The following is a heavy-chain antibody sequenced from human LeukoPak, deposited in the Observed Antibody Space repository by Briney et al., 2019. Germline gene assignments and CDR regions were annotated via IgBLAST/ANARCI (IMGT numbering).Heavy chain of an antibody. CDR1: GYTFTSYD. CDR2: MNPNSGNT. V-gene: IGHV1-8*01. J-gene: IGHJ6*03. Sequence: ASVKVSCKAPGYTFTSYDINWVRQATGQGLEWMGWMNPNSGNTGYAQKFQGRVTMTRNTSISTAYMELSSLRSEDTAVYYCARARSSWYPPYYYYYMDVWGKGTTVTVS. CDR3: ARARSSWYPPYYYYYMDV. D-gene: IGHD6-13*01.